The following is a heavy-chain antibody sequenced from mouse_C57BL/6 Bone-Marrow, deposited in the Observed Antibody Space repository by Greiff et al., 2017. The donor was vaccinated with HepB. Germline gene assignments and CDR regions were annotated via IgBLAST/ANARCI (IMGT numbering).Heavy chain of an antibody. V-gene: IGHV1-82*01. J-gene: IGHJ4*01. CDR1: GYAFSSSW. CDR3: ARRGVYYDLYAMDY. D-gene: IGHD1-1*01. Sequence: QVQLQQSGPELVKPGASVKISCKASGYAFSSSWMNWVKQRPGKGLEWIGRIYPGDGDTNYNGKFKGKATLTADKSSSTAYMQLSSLTSEDSAVYFCARRGVYYDLYAMDYWGQGTSVTVSS. CDR2: IYPGDGDT.